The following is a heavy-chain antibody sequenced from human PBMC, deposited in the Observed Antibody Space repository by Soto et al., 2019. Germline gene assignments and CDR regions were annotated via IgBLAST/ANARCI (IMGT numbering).Heavy chain of an antibody. V-gene: IGHV6-1*01. J-gene: IGHJ6*02. D-gene: IGHD1-7*01. CDR3: ARLELELGSDNPYYYYGMDV. CDR2: TYYRSKWYN. CDR1: GDSVSSNSAA. Sequence: TLSLTCAISGDSVSSNSAAWNWIRQSPSRGLEWLGRTYYRSKWYNDYAVSVKSRITINPDTSKNQFSLQLNSVTPEDTAVYYCARLELELGSDNPYYYYGMDVWGQGTTVTVSS.